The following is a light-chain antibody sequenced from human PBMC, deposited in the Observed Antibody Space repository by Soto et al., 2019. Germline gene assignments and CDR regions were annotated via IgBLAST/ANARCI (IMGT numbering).Light chain of an antibody. V-gene: IGLV7-43*01. CDR1: TGAVNSGYY. CDR2: DTS. J-gene: IGLJ1*01. Sequence: QTVVTQEPSLTVSPGGTVTLTCASSTGAVNSGYYPNWFQQKPGQAPRALIYDTSNKHSWTPARFSGSLLGGKAALTLSGVLPEDEPEYSCLFYSGGIYVFGTGTKVTVL. CDR3: LFYSGGIYV.